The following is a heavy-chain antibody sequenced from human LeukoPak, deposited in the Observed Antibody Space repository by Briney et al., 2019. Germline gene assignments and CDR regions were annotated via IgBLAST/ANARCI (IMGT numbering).Heavy chain of an antibody. D-gene: IGHD5-18*01. CDR1: KFTLSNYW. Sequence: PGGSLRLSCAASKFTLSNYWMTWVRQAPGKGLEWVANIKQDGSEKYYVDSLKGRFIISRDNAKNSLYLQMNGLRAEDTAVYYCARDRKDTNSYGSCLDYWGQGTLVTVSS. J-gene: IGHJ4*02. CDR2: IKQDGSEK. V-gene: IGHV3-7*01. CDR3: ARDRKDTNSYGSCLDY.